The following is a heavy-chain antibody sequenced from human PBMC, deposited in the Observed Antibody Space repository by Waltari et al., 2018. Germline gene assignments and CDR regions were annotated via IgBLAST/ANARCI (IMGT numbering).Heavy chain of an antibody. D-gene: IGHD2-21*02. Sequence: QVHLVQSGAEVKKPGSSVKVSCKPSGDTFSSDTVNWVRQAPGQGLEWIGRNMPEIKCTDYARGLQGRFTITADKSTSTVYMELTSLTSEDTAVYYWAGGDGGYFYYKLDVWGQGTTVTVSS. CDR3: AGGDGGYFYYKLDV. CDR1: GDTFSSDT. J-gene: IGHJ6*02. V-gene: IGHV1-69*02. CDR2: NMPEIKCT.